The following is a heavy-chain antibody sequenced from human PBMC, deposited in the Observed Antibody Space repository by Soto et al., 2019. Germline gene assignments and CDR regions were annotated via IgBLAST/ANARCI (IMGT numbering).Heavy chain of an antibody. J-gene: IGHJ4*02. V-gene: IGHV3-66*01. CDR3: AAGVPSY. CDR2: IYSGGST. Sequence: GGSLRLSCAASGFTVSSNYMSWVRQAPGKGLEWVSVIYSGGSTYYADSVKGRITISRDNTKNTQYIQMNSLRAEDTAVYYCAAGVPSYWGQGTLVTVSS. CDR1: GFTVSSNY.